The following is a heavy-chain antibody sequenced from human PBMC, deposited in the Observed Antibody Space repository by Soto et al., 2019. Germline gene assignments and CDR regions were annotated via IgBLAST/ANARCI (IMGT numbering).Heavy chain of an antibody. D-gene: IGHD2-15*01. J-gene: IGHJ4*02. Sequence: QITLKEFGPTLEKPTQTLTLACTLSGFSLSTSGVSVGWIRQPPGKALKWLALIYWDDDKCRSPSHKSRLTITKDPAKNQVVVAMSEMDPVDTARYYCAHRHCGGGRCLTFGHWGQGPLVSVSS. CDR1: GFSLSTSGVS. CDR2: IYWDDDK. V-gene: IGHV2-5*02. CDR3: AHRHCGGGRCLTFGH.